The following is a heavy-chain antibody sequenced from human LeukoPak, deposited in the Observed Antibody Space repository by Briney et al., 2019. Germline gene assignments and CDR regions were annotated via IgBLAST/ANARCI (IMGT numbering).Heavy chain of an antibody. Sequence: GGSLRLSCAASGFTFSSYAMHWVRQAPGKGLEWVAVISYDGSNKYYADSVKGRFTISRDNSKNTLYLQMNSLRAEDTAVYYCARDEGYYFDYWGQGPLLTVSS. D-gene: IGHD2-15*01. CDR1: GFTFSSYA. CDR2: ISYDGSNK. V-gene: IGHV3-30-3*01. CDR3: ARDEGYYFDY. J-gene: IGHJ4*02.